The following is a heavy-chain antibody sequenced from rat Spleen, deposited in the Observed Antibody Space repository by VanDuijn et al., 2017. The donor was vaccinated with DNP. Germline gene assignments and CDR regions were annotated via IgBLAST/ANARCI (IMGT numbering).Heavy chain of an antibody. Sequence: EVQLVESGGGLVQPGGSLRLSCVASGFTFNNYWMTWIRQAPGKGLEWISSITNTGGNIYYPDSVRGRFTISRDNAQNTLYLQMNSLRSEDTATYYCARGLNYGGYKYYYWYFDFWGPGTMVTVSS. V-gene: IGHV5-31*01. CDR1: GFTFNNYW. CDR3: ARGLNYGGYKYYYWYFDF. CDR2: ITNTGGNI. D-gene: IGHD1-11*01. J-gene: IGHJ1*01.